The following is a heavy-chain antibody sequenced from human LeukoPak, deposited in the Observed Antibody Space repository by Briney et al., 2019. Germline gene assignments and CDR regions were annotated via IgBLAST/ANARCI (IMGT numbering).Heavy chain of an antibody. CDR1: GFSFSSSW. V-gene: IGHV3-74*03. CDR3: ARGYCSSTSCSLDY. D-gene: IGHD2-2*01. J-gene: IGHJ4*02. Sequence: GGSLRLSCAASGFSFSSSWMHWVRQVPGKGLVWVSRIKSDGSGATYADSVKGRFTISRDNTKNTLYLQMNSLRAEDTAVYYCARGYCSSTSCSLDYWGQGTLATVSS. CDR2: IKSDGSGA.